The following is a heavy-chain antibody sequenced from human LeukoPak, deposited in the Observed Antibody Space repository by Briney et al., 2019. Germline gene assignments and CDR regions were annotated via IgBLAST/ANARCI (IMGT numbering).Heavy chain of an antibody. J-gene: IGHJ4*02. CDR3: ARAGARWLDRLSSYFDY. CDR2: INHSGST. Sequence: SGTLSLTCAVYGGSFSGYYWSWIRHPPGKGLEWSGEINHSGSTNYNPSLKSRVTISVDTSKNQFSLKLSSVTAADTAVYYCARAGARWLDRLSSYFDYWGQGTLVTVSS. D-gene: IGHD6-19*01. V-gene: IGHV4-34*01. CDR1: GGSFSGYY.